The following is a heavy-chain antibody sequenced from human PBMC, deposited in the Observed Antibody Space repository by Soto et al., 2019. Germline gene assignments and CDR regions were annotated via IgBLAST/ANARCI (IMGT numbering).Heavy chain of an antibody. CDR1: GGTFSNST. CDR2: LIHILGLA. CDR3: ARFKLGDDY. V-gene: IGHV1-69*02. J-gene: IGHJ4*02. Sequence: QVQLVQSGAEVRKPGSSVKVSCQASGGTFSNSTVTWVRQAPGQGLEWMGRLIHILGLANYAQKFRGRLTITADKSTTTAYMELRSLRSEDTAIYYCARFKLGDDYWGQGTLVTVSS. D-gene: IGHD5-12*01.